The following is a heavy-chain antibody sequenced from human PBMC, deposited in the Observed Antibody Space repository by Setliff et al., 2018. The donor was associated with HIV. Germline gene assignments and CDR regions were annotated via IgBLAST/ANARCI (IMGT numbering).Heavy chain of an antibody. CDR3: AREGPKTYYFDY. CDR1: GGTFSTYA. V-gene: IGHV1-46*01. CDR2: IFVGDSTT. J-gene: IGHJ4*02. Sequence: AASVKVTCKASGGTFSTYAISWVRQAPAQVLEWRGKIFVGDSTTHYAQKFQGRVTLTSDTSTNTVYMALSSLRAEDTAVYYCAREGPKTYYFDYWGQGTLVTVSS.